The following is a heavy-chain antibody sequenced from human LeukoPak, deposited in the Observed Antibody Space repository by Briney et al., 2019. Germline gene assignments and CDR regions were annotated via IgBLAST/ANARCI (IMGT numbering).Heavy chain of an antibody. CDR2: INPSGGST. D-gene: IGHD6-13*01. V-gene: IGHV1-46*01. J-gene: IGHJ4*02. CDR1: GYTFTSYY. CDR3: ARDRLKSSSWYEEYYFDY. Sequence: ASVKVSCKASGYTFTSYYMHWVRQAPGQGLEWMGVINPSGGSTSYAQKFQGRVTMTRDTSTSTVYMELSSLRSEDTAVYYCARDRLKSSSWYEEYYFDYWGQGTLVTVSS.